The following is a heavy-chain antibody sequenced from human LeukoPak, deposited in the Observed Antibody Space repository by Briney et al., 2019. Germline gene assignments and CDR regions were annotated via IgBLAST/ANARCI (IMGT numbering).Heavy chain of an antibody. J-gene: IGHJ5*02. CDR1: GDTFNNSA. CDR3: ARDVHGDYGSGWFDP. V-gene: IGHV1-69*05. CDR2: IMPLFGTA. D-gene: IGHD4-17*01. Sequence: SVKVSCKTSGDTFNNSAISWVRQAPGQGLEWLGGIMPLFGTAGYAQKFQGRVTITKDESTRTVYLELTSLTSDDTAVYYCARDVHGDYGSGWFDPWGQGTLVSVSS.